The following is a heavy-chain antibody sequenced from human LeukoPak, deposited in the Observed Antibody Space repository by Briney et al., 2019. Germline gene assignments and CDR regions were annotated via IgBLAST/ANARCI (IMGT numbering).Heavy chain of an antibody. CDR2: ISYDGSNK. V-gene: IGHV3-30*03. CDR1: GFTFSSYG. Sequence: GGSLRLSCAASGFTFSSYGMHWVRQAPGKGLEWVAVISYDGSNKYYADSVKDRFTISRDNPKNTLNLQMNSLRAEDTAVYYCAREIGQLGGAFDIWGRGTMVTVSS. CDR3: AREIGQLGGAFDI. D-gene: IGHD7-27*01. J-gene: IGHJ3*02.